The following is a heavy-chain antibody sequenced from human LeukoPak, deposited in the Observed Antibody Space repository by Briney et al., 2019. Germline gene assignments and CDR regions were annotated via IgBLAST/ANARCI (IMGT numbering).Heavy chain of an antibody. J-gene: IGHJ4*02. CDR2: MNPNSGNT. V-gene: IGHV1-8*03. D-gene: IGHD4-17*01. Sequence: SXYTFTSYDXXXXRQATGQGLXXXGXMNPNSGNTGYAQKFQGRVTITRNTSISTAYMELRSLISDDAAVYYCARGDDYGDYWGLYWGQGTLVTVSS. CDR3: ARGDDYGDYWGLY. CDR1: XYTFTSYD.